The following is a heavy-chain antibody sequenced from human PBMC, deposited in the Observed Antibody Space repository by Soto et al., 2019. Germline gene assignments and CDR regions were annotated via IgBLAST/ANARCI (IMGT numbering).Heavy chain of an antibody. CDR3: ARVYGTTVANRLLTGNV. J-gene: IGHJ6*02. D-gene: IGHD4-17*01. V-gene: IGHV1-18*01. CDR1: GYTFANHG. CDR2: ISPYNGNT. Sequence: QVQLVQSGAEVRQPGASVKVSCKTSGYTFANHGVIWVRQAPGQGLEWMGWISPYNGNTDFAQKYQGRLTLTTETSTSTAYMELRSLTSDDTAVYYCARVYGTTVANRLLTGNVWGQGTTVTVSS.